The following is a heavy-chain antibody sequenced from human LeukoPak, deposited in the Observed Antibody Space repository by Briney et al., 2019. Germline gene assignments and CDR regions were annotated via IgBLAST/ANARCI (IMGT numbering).Heavy chain of an antibody. D-gene: IGHD5-18*01. J-gene: IGHJ4*02. CDR1: GFTFSSYW. Sequence: GGSLRLSCTASGFTFSSYWMSWVRQAPGKGLEWVANIKKDGSEKYYVDSVKGRFTISRDNAKTSLYLQMNSLRAEDTAVYYCARHLSGVTGYTYGRGIDYWGQGTLVTVSS. V-gene: IGHV3-7*01. CDR2: IKKDGSEK. CDR3: ARHLSGVTGYTYGRGIDY.